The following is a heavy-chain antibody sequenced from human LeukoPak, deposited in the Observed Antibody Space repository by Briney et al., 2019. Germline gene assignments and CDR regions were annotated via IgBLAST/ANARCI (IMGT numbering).Heavy chain of an antibody. CDR1: GFTFSSYG. CDR3: AKDSGPYTSGYYGH. J-gene: IGHJ4*02. D-gene: IGHD3-22*01. CDR2: ISYDGSNK. Sequence: GGSLRLSCAASGFTFSSYGIHWVLQSPGKGLEWLAVISYDGSNKYYADSVKGRFTISRDNSKNTLYLQMNSLRAEDTAVYYCAKDSGPYTSGYYGHWGQGTLVTVSS. V-gene: IGHV3-30*18.